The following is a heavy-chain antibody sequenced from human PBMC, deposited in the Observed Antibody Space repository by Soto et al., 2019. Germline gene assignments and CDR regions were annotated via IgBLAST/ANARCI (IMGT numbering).Heavy chain of an antibody. J-gene: IGHJ5*02. CDR3: ASLRVTMVRGVLPANRFDP. Sequence: SETLSLTCTVSGASISSGGYYWNWIRQHPGKGLEWIGHIYYSGSTYYNPSLKSRLTISVDTSKSQFSLKLNSVTAADTAVYYCASLRVTMVRGVLPANRFDPWGQGTLVTVSS. CDR2: IYYSGST. CDR1: GASISSGGYY. D-gene: IGHD3-10*01. V-gene: IGHV4-31*03.